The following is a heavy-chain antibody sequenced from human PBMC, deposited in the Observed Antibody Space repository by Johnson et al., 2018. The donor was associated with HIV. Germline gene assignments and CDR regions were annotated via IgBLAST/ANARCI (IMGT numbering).Heavy chain of an antibody. V-gene: IGHV3-20*04. CDR2: ISWDSGSI. Sequence: VQLVESGGGVVQPGRSLRLSCAASGFTFDDYGMSWVRQAPGKGLEWVSGISWDSGSIGYADSVKGRFTISRDNAKNSLYLQMNSLRAEDTAVYYCARGGAYCGGDCNAFDIWGQGTMVTVSS. J-gene: IGHJ3*02. CDR3: ARGGAYCGGDCNAFDI. D-gene: IGHD2-21*02. CDR1: GFTFDDYG.